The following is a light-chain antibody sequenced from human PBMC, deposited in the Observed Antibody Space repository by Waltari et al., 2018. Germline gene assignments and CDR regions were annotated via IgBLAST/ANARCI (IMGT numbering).Light chain of an antibody. V-gene: IGKV1-5*03. CDR3: QQYNSYLGT. J-gene: IGKJ1*01. CDR1: QSISSW. CDR2: QES. Sequence: DIQMTQSPSTLSASVGDRVTITCRASQSISSWLAWYQQKPGKAPKLLIYQESSLESGVPSRFSGSGSGTEFTLTISSLQPDDFATYYCQQYNSYLGTFGQGTKVEIK.